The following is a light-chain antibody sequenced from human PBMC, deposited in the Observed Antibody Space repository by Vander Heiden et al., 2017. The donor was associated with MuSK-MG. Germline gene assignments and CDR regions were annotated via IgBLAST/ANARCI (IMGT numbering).Light chain of an antibody. J-gene: IGKJ4*01. CDR1: QTISNY. CDR2: AAS. V-gene: IGKV1-39*01. CDR3: LQSDNIPNT. Sequence: DIHMTQSPSSLSASVGDRVIITCRASQTISNYLNWYQQIAGKAPKLLIYAASSLQSGVPSRFSGSGSGTHFTLTISRLQPEDFATYYCLQSDNIPNTFGGGTKVEIK.